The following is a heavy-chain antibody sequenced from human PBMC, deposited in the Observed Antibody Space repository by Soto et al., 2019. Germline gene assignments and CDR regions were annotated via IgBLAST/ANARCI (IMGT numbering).Heavy chain of an antibody. J-gene: IGHJ6*03. D-gene: IGHD3-9*01. CDR1: GGSISSYY. CDR3: ARHQLTGYYSGYYYMDV. CDR2: IYYSGST. Sequence: ASETLSLTCTVSGGSISSYYWSWIRQPPGKGLEWIGYIYYSGSTNYNPSLKSRVTISVDTSKNQFSLKLSSVTAADTAVYYCARHQLTGYYSGYYYMDVWGKGTTVTVSS. V-gene: IGHV4-59*08.